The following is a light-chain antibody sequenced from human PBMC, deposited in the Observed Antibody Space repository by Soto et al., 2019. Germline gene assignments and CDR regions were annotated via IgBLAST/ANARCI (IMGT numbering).Light chain of an antibody. CDR2: GAS. Sequence: DIQMAQSPSSLSATVGDRVTITCRASQDINHFLAWYQQKPGKVPQLLIYGASTLQSGVPSRCSGSGSGTEFTLTINSLQTADVGIYYCQKYNTGPFTFGPGT. V-gene: IGKV1-27*01. CDR1: QDINHF. CDR3: QKYNTGPFT. J-gene: IGKJ3*01.